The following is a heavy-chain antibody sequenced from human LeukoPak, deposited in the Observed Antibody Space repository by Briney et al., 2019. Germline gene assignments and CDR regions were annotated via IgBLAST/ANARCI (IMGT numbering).Heavy chain of an antibody. CDR3: AKYGVDCSSTSCYPLYYMDV. J-gene: IGHJ6*03. V-gene: IGHV3-23*01. Sequence: GGSLRLSCAASGLTFDSYAMTWVRQAPGKGLEWVSSIRGGGGITDYAASVKSRFTISRDNSKYTLFLQMNSLRAEDTAVYYCAKYGVDCSSTSCYPLYYMDVWGKGTTVTVSS. CDR1: GLTFDSYA. D-gene: IGHD2-2*01. CDR2: IRGGGGIT.